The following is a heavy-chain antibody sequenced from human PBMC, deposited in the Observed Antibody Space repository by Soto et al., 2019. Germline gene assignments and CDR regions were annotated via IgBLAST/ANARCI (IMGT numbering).Heavy chain of an antibody. CDR2: INSGDGNT. CDR3: ATNRLYCSGGTCYARFDY. V-gene: IGHV1-3*01. D-gene: IGHD2-15*01. J-gene: IGHJ4*02. CDR1: GYSFRSYA. Sequence: QVQLVQSGAEVRKPGASVKVSCRASGYSFRSYAIHCVRRAPGQSLEWMGWINSGDGNTKYSQKFQGRLAITRDTSATTAYMELSSLTSADTAVYFCATNRLYCSGGTCYARFDYWGQGTLVTVSS.